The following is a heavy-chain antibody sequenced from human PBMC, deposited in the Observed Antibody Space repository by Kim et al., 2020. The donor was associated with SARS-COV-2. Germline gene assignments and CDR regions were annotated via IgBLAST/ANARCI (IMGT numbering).Heavy chain of an antibody. CDR3: ARRKSWSGWYENWFDP. CDR2: INHSGST. V-gene: IGHV4-34*01. J-gene: IGHJ5*02. Sequence: SETLSLTCAVYGGSFSGYYWSWIRQPPGKGLEWIGEINHSGSTNYNPSLKSRVTISVDTSKNQFSLKLSSVTAADTAVYYCARRKSWSGWYENWFDPWGQGTLVTVSS. D-gene: IGHD6-19*01. CDR1: GGSFSGYY.